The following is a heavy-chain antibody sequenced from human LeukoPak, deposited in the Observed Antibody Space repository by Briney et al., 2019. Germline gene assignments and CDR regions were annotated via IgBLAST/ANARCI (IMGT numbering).Heavy chain of an antibody. J-gene: IGHJ3*02. CDR2: IYYSGST. V-gene: IGHV4-39*01. CDR3: ARHEGPHTVVNSEIDAFDI. D-gene: IGHD2-15*01. Sequence: PSETLSLTCTVSGGSISSSSYYWGWIRQPPGKGLEWIGSIYYSGSTYYNPSLKSRVTISVDTSKNQFSLKLSSVTAADTAVYYCARHEGPHTVVNSEIDAFDIWGQGTMVTVSS. CDR1: GGSISSSSYY.